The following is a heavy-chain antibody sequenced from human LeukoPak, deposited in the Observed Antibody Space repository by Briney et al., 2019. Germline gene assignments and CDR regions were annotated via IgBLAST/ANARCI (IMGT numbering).Heavy chain of an antibody. V-gene: IGHV4-39*07. J-gene: IGHJ5*02. CDR3: ARGPGEGRGISMVRGVRAPSYNWFDP. CDR2: IYYSGST. CDR1: GASISSSTYY. Sequence: SGTLSLTCTVSGASISSSTYYWGWIRQPPGKGLEWIGSIYYSGSTYYNPSLKSRVTISVDTSKNQFSLKLSSVTAADTAVYYCARGPGEGRGISMVRGVRAPSYNWFDPWGHGTLVTVSS. D-gene: IGHD3-10*01.